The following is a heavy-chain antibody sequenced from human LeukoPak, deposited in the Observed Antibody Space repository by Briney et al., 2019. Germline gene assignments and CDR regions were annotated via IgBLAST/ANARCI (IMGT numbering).Heavy chain of an antibody. CDR3: AKDLTTGTLSFDY. CDR2: ISSGSTYI. J-gene: IGHJ4*02. D-gene: IGHD1-1*01. Sequence: PGGSLRLSCAASGFTFSTYSMNWVRQAPGKGLEWVSSISSGSTYIYYADSVKGRFTISRDNAKNSLYLQMNSLRAEDTAVYYCAKDLTTGTLSFDYWGQGTLVTVSS. CDR1: GFTFSTYS. V-gene: IGHV3-21*01.